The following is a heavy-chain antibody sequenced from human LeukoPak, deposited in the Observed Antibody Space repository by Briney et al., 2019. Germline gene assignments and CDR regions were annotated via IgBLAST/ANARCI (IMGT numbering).Heavy chain of an antibody. V-gene: IGHV1-69*13. CDR1: GGTFISYA. D-gene: IGHD2-15*01. CDR3: ARALGDGTRGGDYYYYGMDV. Sequence: GASVKVSCKASGGTFISYAISWVRQAPGQGLEWMGGIIPIFGTANYAQKFQGRVTITADESTSTAYMELSSLRSEDTAVYYCARALGDGTRGGDYYYYGMDVWGQGTTVTVSS. CDR2: IIPIFGTA. J-gene: IGHJ6*02.